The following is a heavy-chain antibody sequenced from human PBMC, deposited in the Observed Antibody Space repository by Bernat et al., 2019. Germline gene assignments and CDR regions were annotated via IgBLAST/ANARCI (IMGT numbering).Heavy chain of an antibody. J-gene: IGHJ4*02. D-gene: IGHD3-10*01. V-gene: IGHV3-33*01. CDR3: ARDLKVQGVITPSGYFDY. CDR1: GFTFSRYH. Sequence: VQLVESGGGLVQPGGSLRLSCAASGFTFSRYHMHWVRQAPGKRLEWVAVIWYDGTNNFYADSVKGRFTISRDNSKNTLYLQMNSLRAEDTAVYYCARDLKVQGVITPSGYFDYWGQGTLVTVSS. CDR2: IWYDGTNN.